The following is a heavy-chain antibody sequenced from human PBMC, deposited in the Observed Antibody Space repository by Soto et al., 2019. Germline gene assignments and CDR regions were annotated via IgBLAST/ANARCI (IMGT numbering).Heavy chain of an antibody. D-gene: IGHD6-13*01. CDR2: IYWNDVK. Sequence: SGPTLVNPTQTLTLTCTFSGFSLTTSGAGVGWIRQPPGKALEWLALIYWNDVKRYSPSPKSRLTITKDTSKNQVVLTVTNMDPVDTATSSCAHIAIYHSTWFYFDLWGQGTLVTVSS. V-gene: IGHV2-5*01. CDR3: AHIAIYHSTWFYFDL. CDR1: GFSLTTSGAG. J-gene: IGHJ4*02.